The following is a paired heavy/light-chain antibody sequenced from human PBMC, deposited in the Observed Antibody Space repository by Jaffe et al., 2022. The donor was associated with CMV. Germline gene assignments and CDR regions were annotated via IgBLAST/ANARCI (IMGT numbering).Heavy chain of an antibody. D-gene: IGHD1-26*01. CDR2: IYYSGAT. CDR3: TKEGVGPRAGAVLPRWFDP. CDR1: GGSMSSSF. J-gene: IGHJ5*02. Sequence: QVQLQESGPGLVKPWETLSLTCTVSGGSMSSSFWSWIRQSPEKGLEWIGHIYYSGATNYNPSLKSRVTILIDTSKNQFSLKLTSVTAADTAIYYCTKEGVGPRAGAVLPRWFDPWGQGTLVTVSS. V-gene: IGHV4-59*01.
Light chain of an antibody. CDR3: QSVDSSGAWPV. Sequence: SHELTQPPSVSASPGQTARITCSGDPFPKQFTYWYQQKPGQAPVLVIYKDTERPSGIPERFSGSGSGTTVTLTISGVQAEDEADYYCQSVDSSGAWPVFGGGTKLTVL. CDR1: PFPKQF. J-gene: IGLJ3*02. V-gene: IGLV3-25*03. CDR2: KDT.